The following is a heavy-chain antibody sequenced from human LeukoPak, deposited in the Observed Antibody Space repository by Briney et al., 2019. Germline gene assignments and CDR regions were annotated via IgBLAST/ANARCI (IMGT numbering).Heavy chain of an antibody. CDR3: ARRLGEPISYYYYYGMDV. Sequence: SETLSLTCTVSGGSISSGDYYWSWIRQPPGKGLEWIGYIYYSGSTNYNPSLKSRVTISVDTSKNQFSLKLSSVTAADTAVYYCARRLGEPISYYYYYGMDVWGQGTTVTVSS. J-gene: IGHJ6*02. D-gene: IGHD3-10*01. V-gene: IGHV4-61*08. CDR2: IYYSGST. CDR1: GGSISSGDYY.